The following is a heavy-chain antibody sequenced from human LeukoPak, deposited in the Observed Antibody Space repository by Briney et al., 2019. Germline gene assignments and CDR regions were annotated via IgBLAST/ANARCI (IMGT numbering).Heavy chain of an antibody. J-gene: IGHJ4*02. CDR3: ARDSFETDIDY. Sequence: GGALRLSLAASGFFFSRYWMSWVRQAPGKGVEWVANIKEDGSEKYYVESMKGRFTISRDNVKNSLYLQINSLRAEDTAVYYCARDSFETDIDYWGQGTLVTVSS. V-gene: IGHV3-7*01. CDR1: GFFFSRYW. CDR2: IKEDGSEK. D-gene: IGHD1-14*01.